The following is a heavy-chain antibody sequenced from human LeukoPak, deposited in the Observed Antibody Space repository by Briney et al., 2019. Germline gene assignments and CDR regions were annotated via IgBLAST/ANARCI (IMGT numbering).Heavy chain of an antibody. Sequence: SQTLSLTCAISGDSVSSNSAAWNWIRQSPSRGLEWLGRTYYRSKWYNDYAVSVKSRITINPDTSKNQFSLQLKSVTPEDTAVYYCARGFAPAVAGTAWFDPWGQGTLVTVSS. CDR1: GDSVSSNSAA. D-gene: IGHD6-19*01. J-gene: IGHJ5*02. CDR2: TYYRSKWYN. CDR3: ARGFAPAVAGTAWFDP. V-gene: IGHV6-1*01.